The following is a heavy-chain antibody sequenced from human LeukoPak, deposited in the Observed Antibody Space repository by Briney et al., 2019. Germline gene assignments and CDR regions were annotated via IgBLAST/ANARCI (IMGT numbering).Heavy chain of an antibody. CDR2: INSDGSRT. D-gene: IGHD4-23*01. CDR3: ATDYGGNYFDY. CDR1: GFSSYW. J-gene: IGHJ4*02. Sequence: GGSLRLSCTASGFSSYWMHWVRQAPGKGLVWVSRINSDGSRTSYADSVKGRFTISRDNAKNTLYLQMNSLRAEDTAVYYCATDYGGNYFDYWGQGTLVTVSS. V-gene: IGHV3-74*01.